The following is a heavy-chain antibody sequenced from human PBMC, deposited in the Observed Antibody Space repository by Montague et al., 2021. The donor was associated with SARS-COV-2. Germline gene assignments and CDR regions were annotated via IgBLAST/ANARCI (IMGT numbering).Heavy chain of an antibody. CDR3: ARIQYGGYGGASDY. Sequence: SLRLSCAASGFTFSSYAMHWVRQAPGKGLEWVAVISYDGSNKYYADSVKGRFTISRDNSKSTLYLQMSSLRAEDTAVYYCARIQYGGYGGASDYWGQGTLVTVSS. J-gene: IGHJ4*02. V-gene: IGHV3-30-3*01. CDR2: ISYDGSNK. D-gene: IGHD5-12*01. CDR1: GFTFSSYA.